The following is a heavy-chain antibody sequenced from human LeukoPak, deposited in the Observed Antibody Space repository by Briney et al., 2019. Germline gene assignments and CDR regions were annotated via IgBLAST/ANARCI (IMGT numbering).Heavy chain of an antibody. J-gene: IGHJ6*03. V-gene: IGHV1-2*02. D-gene: IGHD5-18*01. CDR1: GYTFTNYD. CDR3: ARDGHDSYGYSGYYYYMDV. CDR2: INPNSGGT. Sequence: ASVKVSCKASGYTFTNYDINWVRQAPGQGLEWMGWINPNSGGTNYAQKFQGRVTMTRDTSISTAYMELSRLRSDDTAVYYCARDGHDSYGYSGYYYYMDVWGKGTTVTISS.